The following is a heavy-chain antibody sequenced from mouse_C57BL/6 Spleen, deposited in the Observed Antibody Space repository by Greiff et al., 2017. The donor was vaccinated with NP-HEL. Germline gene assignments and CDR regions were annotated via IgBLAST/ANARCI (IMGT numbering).Heavy chain of an antibody. Sequence: QVQLQQSGAELVRPGASVTLSCKASGYTFTDYEMHWVKQTPVHGLEWIGAIDPETGGTAYNQKFKGKAILTADKSSSTAYMELRSLTSEDSAVYYCTRSIVTYFDYWGQGTTLTVSS. D-gene: IGHD2-5*01. CDR1: GYTFTDYE. CDR2: IDPETGGT. J-gene: IGHJ2*01. V-gene: IGHV1-15*01. CDR3: TRSIVTYFDY.